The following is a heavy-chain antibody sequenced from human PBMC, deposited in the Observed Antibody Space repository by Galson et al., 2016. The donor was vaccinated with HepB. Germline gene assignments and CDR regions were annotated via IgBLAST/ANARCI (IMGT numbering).Heavy chain of an antibody. D-gene: IGHD6-19*01. J-gene: IGHJ4*02. V-gene: IGHV3-11*01. CDR1: GFLFNDHF. CDR3: ARRAVAGTHAFDY. CDR2: ISRNGRTI. Sequence: SLRLSCAASGFLFNDHFMSWIRQAPGKGLEWVSSISRNGRTIYEEDSVKGRFTISRDDAKDSLYLQMKNLRVEDTAVYYCARRAVAGTHAFDYWGQGTLVTVSS.